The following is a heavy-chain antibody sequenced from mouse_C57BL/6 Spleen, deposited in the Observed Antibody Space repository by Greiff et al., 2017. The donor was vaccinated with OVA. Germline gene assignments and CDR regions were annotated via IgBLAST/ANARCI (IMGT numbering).Heavy chain of an antibody. CDR1: GYTFTDYN. J-gene: IGHJ2*01. D-gene: IGHD6-1*01. Sequence: EVQLQQSGPELEKPGASVKMSCKASGYTFTDYNMHWVKQSHGKSLEWIGYINPNNGGTSDNQKFKGKATLTVNKSSSTAYMELRSLTSEDSAVYYCASKATDYFDYWGQGTTLTVSS. CDR3: ASKATDYFDY. CDR2: INPNNGGT. V-gene: IGHV1-22*01.